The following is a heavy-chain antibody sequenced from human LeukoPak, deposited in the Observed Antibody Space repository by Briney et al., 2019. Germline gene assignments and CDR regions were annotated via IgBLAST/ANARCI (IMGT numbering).Heavy chain of an antibody. CDR3: AIVVVPAAAEHYYYMDV. CDR2: IIPIFGTA. V-gene: IGHV1-69*05. J-gene: IGHJ6*03. CDR1: GGTFSSYA. Sequence: SVKVSCKASGGTFSSYAISWVRQAPGQGLEWMGGIIPIFGTANYAQKFQGRVTITTDESTSTAYMELSSLRSEDTAVYYCAIVVVPAAAEHYYYMDVWGKGTTVTVSS. D-gene: IGHD2-2*01.